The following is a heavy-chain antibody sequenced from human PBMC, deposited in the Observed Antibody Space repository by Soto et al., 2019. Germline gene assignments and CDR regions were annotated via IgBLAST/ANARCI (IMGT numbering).Heavy chain of an antibody. V-gene: IGHV3-21*06. J-gene: IGHJ5*02. CDR1: TFNSYS. CDR3: TRDQGGSYDSWFDA. CDR2: ISSDSAYI. D-gene: IGHD1-26*01. Sequence: EVQLVESGGGLVKPGGSLRLSCSFTFNSYSLNWVRHAPGKGLEWVSSISSDSAYIKYADSVKGRFTISRDNANNFLYLQMSSLRVEDTALYYCTRDQGGSYDSWFDAWGQGTLVTVSS.